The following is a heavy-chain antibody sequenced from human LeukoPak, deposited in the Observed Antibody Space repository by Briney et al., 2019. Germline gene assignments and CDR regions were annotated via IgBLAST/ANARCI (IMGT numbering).Heavy chain of an antibody. CDR2: IYYSGST. D-gene: IGHD3-22*01. Sequence: SETLSLTCTVSGGSISSSSYYWGWIRQPPGKGLEWIGTIYYSGSTYYNPSLKSRVTISVDTSKNQFSLKLSSVTAADTAVYYCARPGGNYYDSSGYGGPYSYFDYWGQGTLVTVSS. CDR1: GGSISSSSYY. J-gene: IGHJ4*02. CDR3: ARPGGNYYDSSGYGGPYSYFDY. V-gene: IGHV4-39*07.